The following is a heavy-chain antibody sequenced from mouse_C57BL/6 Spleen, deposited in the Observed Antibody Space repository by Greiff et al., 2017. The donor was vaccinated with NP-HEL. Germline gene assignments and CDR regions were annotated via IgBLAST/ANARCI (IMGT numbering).Heavy chain of an antibody. J-gene: IGHJ2*01. CDR1: GYTFTDYY. CDR2: INPNNGGT. Sequence: EVQLQQSGPELVKPGASVKISCKASGYTFTDYYMNWVKQSHGKSLEWIGDINPNNGGTSYNQKFKGKATLTVDKSSSTAYMELRSLTSEDSAVYYWARIGSHYWGQGTTLTVSS. CDR3: ARIGSHY. V-gene: IGHV1-26*01. D-gene: IGHD2-2*01.